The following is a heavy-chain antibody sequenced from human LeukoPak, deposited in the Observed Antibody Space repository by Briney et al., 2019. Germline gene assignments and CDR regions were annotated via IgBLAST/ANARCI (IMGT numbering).Heavy chain of an antibody. CDR2: INHSGST. Sequence: SETLSLTCTVSGGSISTYYWSWIRQPPGKGLEWIREINHSGSTNYNPSLKSRVTISVDTSKNQFSLKLSSVTAADTAVYYCARLSRGIVGATDYWGQGTLVTVSS. D-gene: IGHD1-26*01. J-gene: IGHJ4*02. CDR3: ARLSRGIVGATDY. V-gene: IGHV4-34*01. CDR1: GGSISTYY.